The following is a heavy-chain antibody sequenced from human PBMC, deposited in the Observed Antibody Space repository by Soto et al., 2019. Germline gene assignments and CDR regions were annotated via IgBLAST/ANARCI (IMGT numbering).Heavy chain of an antibody. Sequence: EVQLVESGGGLVQPGRSLRLSCAASGFTFDDYAMHWVRQPPGKGLEWVSGITWNSGIIGYADSVKGRFTISRDNAKNSLYLQMNSLRPEDTALYYCAKDQGYSTSYYGYGHLWGRGTLVTVSS. CDR1: GFTFDDYA. D-gene: IGHD6-13*01. CDR3: AKDQGYSTSYYGYGHL. CDR2: ITWNSGII. J-gene: IGHJ2*01. V-gene: IGHV3-9*01.